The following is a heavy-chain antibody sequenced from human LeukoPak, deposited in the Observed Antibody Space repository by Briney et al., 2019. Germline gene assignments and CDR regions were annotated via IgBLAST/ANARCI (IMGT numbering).Heavy chain of an antibody. J-gene: IGHJ6*02. CDR2: IIPIFGTA. CDR1: GGTFSSYA. CDR3: ASRSYSSGLDYYYYGMDV. Sequence: SVKASCKASGGTFSSYAISWVRQAPGQGLEWMGGIIPIFGTANYAQKFQGRVTITADESTSTAYMELSSLRSEDTAVYYCASRSYSSGLDYYYYGMDVWGQGTTVTVSS. V-gene: IGHV1-69*01. D-gene: IGHD6-19*01.